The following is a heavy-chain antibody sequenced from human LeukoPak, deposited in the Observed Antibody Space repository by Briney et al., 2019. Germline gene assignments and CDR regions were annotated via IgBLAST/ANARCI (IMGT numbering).Heavy chain of an antibody. Sequence: SETLSLTCTVSGGSISSDSYYWSWIRQPAGKGLEWIGRIYTSGSTKYNPSLKSRVTISVDTSKNQFSLKLSSVTAADTAVYYCARDMGHYYGSGSLHWFDPWGQGTLVTVSS. V-gene: IGHV4-61*02. CDR2: IYTSGST. CDR1: GGSISSDSYY. CDR3: ARDMGHYYGSGSLHWFDP. J-gene: IGHJ5*02. D-gene: IGHD3-10*01.